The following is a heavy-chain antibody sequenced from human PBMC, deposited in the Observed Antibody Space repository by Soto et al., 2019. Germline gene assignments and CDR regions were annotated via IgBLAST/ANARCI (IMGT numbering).Heavy chain of an antibody. J-gene: IGHJ4*02. CDR3: TKGIRWELPFDY. CDR1: GFTFSTCA. V-gene: IGHV3-23*01. CDR2: INDNGAKT. D-gene: IGHD1-26*01. Sequence: PVGSLRLSCAASGFTFSTCAMSWVRQAPGKGLEWVSAINDNGAKTYYADSVKGRFTISRDNSKNTLFLQMNSLRADDTAVYYCTKGIRWELPFDYWGQGTQVTVSS.